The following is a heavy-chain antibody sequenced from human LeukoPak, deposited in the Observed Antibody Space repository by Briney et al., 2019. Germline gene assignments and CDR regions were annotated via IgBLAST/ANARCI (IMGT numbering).Heavy chain of an antibody. CDR2: IKQDGSEK. Sequence: GGSLRLSCAASGFTFSSYWMSWVRQAPGKGLEWVANIKQDGSEKYYVDSVKGRFTISRDNAKNSLYLQMNSLRAGDTAVYYCARDPIAAAGITFDYWGQGTLVTVSS. CDR1: GFTFSSYW. V-gene: IGHV3-7*03. J-gene: IGHJ4*02. CDR3: ARDPIAAAGITFDY. D-gene: IGHD6-13*01.